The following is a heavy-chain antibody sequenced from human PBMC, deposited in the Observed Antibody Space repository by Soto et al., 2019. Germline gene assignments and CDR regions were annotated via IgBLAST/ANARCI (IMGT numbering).Heavy chain of an antibody. J-gene: IGHJ6*04. D-gene: IGHD3-10*01. Sequence: EVQLVESGGDLVQPGRSLRLSCAASGFTFDDYAMHWVRQVPGKGLEWVAGINWDSDTIAYAASVRGRFTISRDHAKNSLYLQMNSLRAEDTALYYCAKDFHTNMALMDVWGKGTTVTVSS. CDR3: AKDFHTNMALMDV. V-gene: IGHV3-9*01. CDR2: INWDSDTI. CDR1: GFTFDDYA.